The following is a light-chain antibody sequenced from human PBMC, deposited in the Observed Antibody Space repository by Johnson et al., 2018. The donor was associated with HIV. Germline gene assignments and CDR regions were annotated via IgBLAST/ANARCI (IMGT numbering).Light chain of an antibody. CDR3: GTLDSSLSAGDV. J-gene: IGLJ1*01. V-gene: IGLV1-51*01. CDR2: DNN. CDR1: SSNIGNGY. Sequence: QSVLTQPPSVSAAPGQKVSISCSGSSSNIGNGYVSWYLQLPGTAPKLLIYDNNKRPSGIPDRFSGSKSGTSATLGITGLPTGDEADYYCGTLDSSLSAGDVFGTGTKVTVL.